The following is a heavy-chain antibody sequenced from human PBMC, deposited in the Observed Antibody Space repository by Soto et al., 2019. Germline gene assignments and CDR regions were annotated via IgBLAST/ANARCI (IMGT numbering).Heavy chain of an antibody. J-gene: IGHJ6*03. CDR3: ARLVIVPAAMSDYYMDV. D-gene: IGHD2-2*01. Sequence: QLQMEESGPGLVKPSETQSLSCTVSGVSISKSSYYWGWIRQPPGRGLEWIGSIHSSGSTSYNPSLWNRVNMSVDTSKNQFSLRLNSVTAADTAVYYCARLVIVPAAMSDYYMDVWGKGATVTVSS. CDR2: IHSSGST. CDR1: GVSISKSSYY. V-gene: IGHV4-39*01.